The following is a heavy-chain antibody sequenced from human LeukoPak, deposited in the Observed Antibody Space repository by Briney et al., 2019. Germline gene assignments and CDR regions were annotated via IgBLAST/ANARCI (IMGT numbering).Heavy chain of an antibody. J-gene: IGHJ4*02. CDR3: VKVFGDCPLYYFDY. CDR1: GFTFSSYA. CDR2: ISSNGGST. V-gene: IGHV3-64D*06. Sequence: GSLRLSCSASGFTFSSYAMHWVRQAPGKGLEYVSAISSNGGSTYYADSVKGRFTISRDNSKNTLYLQMSSLRAEDTAVYYCVKVFGDCPLYYFDYWGQGTLVTVSS. D-gene: IGHD2-21*02.